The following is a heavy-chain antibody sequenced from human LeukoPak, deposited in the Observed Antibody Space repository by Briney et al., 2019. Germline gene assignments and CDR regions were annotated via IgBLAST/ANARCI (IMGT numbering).Heavy chain of an antibody. V-gene: IGHV3-23*01. J-gene: IGHJ4*02. D-gene: IGHD2-15*01. CDR2: ISVSGGSGGST. Sequence: ETLSLTCTVSGGSISSSSYYWGWIRQPPGKGPEWVSVISVSGGSGGSTYYADSVKGRITISRDNSKNTLYLQMNSLRADDTAVYYCAKIMALYCSGGSCNEIDYWGQGTLVTVSS. CDR3: AKIMALYCSGGSCNEIDY. CDR1: GGSISSSSYY.